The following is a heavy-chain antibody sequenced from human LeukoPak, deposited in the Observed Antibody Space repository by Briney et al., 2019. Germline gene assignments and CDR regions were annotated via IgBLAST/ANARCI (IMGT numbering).Heavy chain of an antibody. J-gene: IGHJ4*02. CDR1: GFTFSYYD. CDR2: IRNDGSNK. V-gene: IGHV3-30*02. Sequence: GGSLRLSCAASGFTFSYYDMHWVRQAPGKGLEWVAVIRNDGSNKYYADSVKGRFTISRDNSKNTLYLQMKSLRAEDTSVYYRAKVFRRYFDYWGQGALVTVSS. CDR3: AKVFRRYFDY.